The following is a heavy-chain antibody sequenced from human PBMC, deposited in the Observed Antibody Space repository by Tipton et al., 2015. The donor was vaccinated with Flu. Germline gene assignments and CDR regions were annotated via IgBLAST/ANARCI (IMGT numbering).Heavy chain of an antibody. J-gene: IGHJ4*02. CDR3: ARVVNYGGGWYFEY. Sequence: TLSLTCTVSGGSMSSGSYYWGWIRQPPGKGLEWIRNIYHLGNTYHSPSLKSRVSILVDTPKNQFFLKVSSVTAADTAVYYCARVVNYGGGWYFEYWGQGTLVTVSS. CDR2: IYHLGNT. V-gene: IGHV4-39*07. CDR1: GGSMSSGSYY. D-gene: IGHD6-19*01.